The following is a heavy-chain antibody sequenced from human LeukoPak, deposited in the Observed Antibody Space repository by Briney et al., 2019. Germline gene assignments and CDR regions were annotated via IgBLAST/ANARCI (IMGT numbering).Heavy chain of an antibody. J-gene: IGHJ4*02. V-gene: IGHV3-9*03. D-gene: IGHD6-6*01. CDR1: GFTFDDYA. CDR3: AKDIYSSSSASFDY. CDR2: ISWNSGSI. Sequence: GGSLRLSRAAPGFTFDDYAMHWVRQAPGKGLEWVSGISWNSGSIGYADSVKGRFTISRDNAKNSLYLQMNSLRAEDMALYYCAKDIYSSSSASFDYWGQGTLVTVSS.